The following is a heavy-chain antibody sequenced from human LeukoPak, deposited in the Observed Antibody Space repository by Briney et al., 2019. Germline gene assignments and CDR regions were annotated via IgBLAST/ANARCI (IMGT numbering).Heavy chain of an antibody. CDR3: AKDSGYSSGWSDY. V-gene: IGHV3-30*02. CDR2: IRYDGSNK. J-gene: IGHJ4*02. Sequence: RTGGSLRLSCAASGFTFSSYWMHWVRQAPGKGLVWVAFIRYDGSNKYYADSVKGRFTISRDNSENTLYLQMNSLRAEDTAVYYCAKDSGYSSGWSDYWGQGTLVTVSS. CDR1: GFTFSSYW. D-gene: IGHD6-19*01.